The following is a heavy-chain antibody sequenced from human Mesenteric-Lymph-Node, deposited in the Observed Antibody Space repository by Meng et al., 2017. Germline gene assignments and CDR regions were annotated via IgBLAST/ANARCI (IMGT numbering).Heavy chain of an antibody. CDR1: GDSIGNSKW. CDR2: ISNSGKT. Sequence: ELGPGRVTPSGTLSLACAVSGDSIGNSKWWSWLRQPPGKGLEWIGEISNSGKTVYSPSLKSRVRISLDKSNNPFSLTLNSVTAADTAVYYCARVGAYCGGDCYHPRWGQGTLVTVSS. CDR3: ARVGAYCGGDCYHPR. J-gene: IGHJ4*02. V-gene: IGHV4-4*02. D-gene: IGHD2-21*02.